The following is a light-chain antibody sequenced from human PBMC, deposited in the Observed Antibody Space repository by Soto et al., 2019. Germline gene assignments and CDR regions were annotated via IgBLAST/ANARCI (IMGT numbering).Light chain of an antibody. Sequence: EIVMTQSPATLSVSPGERATLSCRASQSVSSNLALYQQKPGQAPRLLIYGASTRATGLPARFSGSGSGTEFTLTISSLQSEDFAVYYCQQYNNWLRVTFGQGTKLEIK. CDR3: QQYNNWLRVT. J-gene: IGKJ2*01. CDR2: GAS. CDR1: QSVSSN. V-gene: IGKV3-15*01.